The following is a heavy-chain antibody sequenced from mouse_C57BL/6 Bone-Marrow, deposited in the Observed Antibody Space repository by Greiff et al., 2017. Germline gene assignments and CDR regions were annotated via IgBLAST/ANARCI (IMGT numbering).Heavy chain of an antibody. D-gene: IGHD1-1*01. Sequence: EVQVVESGGDLVKPGGSLKLSCAASGFTFSSYCMSWVRQTPDKRLEWIATISSGGGYTYYPDSVKGRFTISRDNAKNTLYLQMSSLKSEDTSMYYCARIYSWYFDVWGTGTTVTVSS. CDR3: ARIYSWYFDV. J-gene: IGHJ1*03. CDR2: ISSGGGYT. V-gene: IGHV5-6*01. CDR1: GFTFSSYC.